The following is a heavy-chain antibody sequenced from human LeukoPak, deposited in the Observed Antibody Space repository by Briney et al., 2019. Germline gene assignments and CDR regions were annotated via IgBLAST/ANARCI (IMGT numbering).Heavy chain of an antibody. J-gene: IGHJ4*02. CDR3: ARSAPSDSSGWYLGGI. CDR1: GGSFSGYY. D-gene: IGHD6-19*01. Sequence: KTSETPSLTCAVYGGSFSGYYWSWIRQPPGKGLEWIGEINHSGSTNYNPSLKSRVTISVDTSKNQFSLKLSSVTAADTAVYYCARSAPSDSSGWYLGGIWGQGTLVTVSS. V-gene: IGHV4-34*01. CDR2: INHSGST.